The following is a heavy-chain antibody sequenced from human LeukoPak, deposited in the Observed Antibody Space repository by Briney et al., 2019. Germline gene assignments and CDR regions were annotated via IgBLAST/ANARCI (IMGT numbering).Heavy chain of an antibody. V-gene: IGHV1-58*02. CDR3: AAESFYDYGDSRGFDI. Sequence: GASVKVSCKASGFTFTSSAMQWVPQARGQRLEWIGWIVVGSGNTNYAQKFQERVTITRDMSTSTAYIELSSLRSEDTAVYYCAAESFYDYGDSRGFDIWGQGTMVTVSS. J-gene: IGHJ3*02. CDR1: GFTFTSSA. CDR2: IVVGSGNT. D-gene: IGHD4-17*01.